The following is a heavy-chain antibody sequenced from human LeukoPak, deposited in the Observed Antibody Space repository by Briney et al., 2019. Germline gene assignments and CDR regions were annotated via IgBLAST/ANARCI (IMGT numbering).Heavy chain of an antibody. CDR3: TSHYYGSGSHFDY. V-gene: IGHV3-73*01. J-gene: IGHJ4*02. CDR2: IRSKANGYAT. Sequence: GGSLRLSCAASGFTFSGSAMHWVRQASGKGLEWVGRIRSKANGYATAYAASVKGRFTISRDDSKNTAYLPMNSLKTEDTAVYYCTSHYYGSGSHFDYWGQGTLVTVSS. CDR1: GFTFSGSA. D-gene: IGHD3-10*01.